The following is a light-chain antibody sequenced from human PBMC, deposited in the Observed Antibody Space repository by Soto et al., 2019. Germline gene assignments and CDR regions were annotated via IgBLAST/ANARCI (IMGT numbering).Light chain of an antibody. V-gene: IGLV2-14*01. CDR3: SSYTSSSTLEV. CDR2: DVS. J-gene: IGLJ1*01. CDR1: SSDVGGYNY. Sequence: QSALTQPAYVSGSPGQSITISCTGTSSDVGGYNYVSWYQQHPGKAPKLMIYDVSNRPSGVSNRFSGSKSGNTASLTISGLQAEDEADYYCSSYTSSSTLEVFGTGTKVTVI.